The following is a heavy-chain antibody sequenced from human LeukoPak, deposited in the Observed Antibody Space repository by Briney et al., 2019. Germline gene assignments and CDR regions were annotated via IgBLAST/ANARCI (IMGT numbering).Heavy chain of an antibody. V-gene: IGHV1-18*01. CDR2: ISAYNGNT. CDR1: GYTFTSYG. CDR3: ARIDRFGELLRYNC. D-gene: IGHD3-10*01. Sequence: ASVKVSCKASGYTFTSYGIIWVRQAPGQGREWMGWISAYNGNTNYAQKLQGRVTMTTDTSTSTAYMELRSLRSDDTAVYYCARIDRFGELLRYNCWGQGTLVTVSS. J-gene: IGHJ4*02.